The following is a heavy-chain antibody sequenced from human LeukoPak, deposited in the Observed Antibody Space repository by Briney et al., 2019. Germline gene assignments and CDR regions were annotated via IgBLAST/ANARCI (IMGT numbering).Heavy chain of an antibody. CDR3: ARVSRHYDILTGYSYYFDY. D-gene: IGHD3-9*01. Sequence: GGSLRLSCAASGFIFSDYYMSWIRQAPGKGLEWVSYISSSGSTMYYTDSVKGRFTISRDNAKDSLYLQMNSLRAEDTAVYYCARVSRHYDILTGYSYYFDYWGQGTLVTVSS. CDR1: GFIFSDYY. CDR2: ISSSGSTM. J-gene: IGHJ4*02. V-gene: IGHV3-11*01.